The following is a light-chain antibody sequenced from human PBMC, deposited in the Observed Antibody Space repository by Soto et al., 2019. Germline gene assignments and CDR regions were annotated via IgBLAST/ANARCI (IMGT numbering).Light chain of an antibody. V-gene: IGLV2-8*01. Sequence: QSVLTQPPSASGSRGQSVTISCTGTSSNVGGYNFVSWYQQPPGKAPKVILYEVTKRPSGVPDRFSGSKSGNTASLTVSGLQTEDEAHYYCSSYAGSETLYVFGTGTKVTVL. CDR2: EVT. J-gene: IGLJ1*01. CDR3: SSYAGSETLYV. CDR1: SSNVGGYNF.